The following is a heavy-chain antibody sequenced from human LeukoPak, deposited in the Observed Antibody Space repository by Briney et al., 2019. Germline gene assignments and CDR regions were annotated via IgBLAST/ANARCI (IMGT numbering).Heavy chain of an antibody. Sequence: GESLKISCKGSGYSFTTYWIGWVRQMPGKGLEWMGIIYPGDSDTRYSPSFQGQVTISVDKSISTAYLQWGSLKASDTAMYYCARSRITTGIHWFDPWGQGTLVTVSS. J-gene: IGHJ5*02. CDR1: GYSFTTYW. CDR2: IYPGDSDT. V-gene: IGHV5-51*01. D-gene: IGHD3-3*01. CDR3: ARSRITTGIHWFDP.